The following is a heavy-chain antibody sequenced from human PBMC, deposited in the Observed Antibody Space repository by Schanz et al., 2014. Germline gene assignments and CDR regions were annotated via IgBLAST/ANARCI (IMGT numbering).Heavy chain of an antibody. Sequence: QVQLVESGGSVVQPGRSLRLSCAGSGFSFSDYGMHWVRQAPGQGLEKVAVTSTDGTKTYYAASVRGRFTISRDNSKNTVYLQMNSLRSEDTAVYYCARGDMVRGVFDYWGQGTLVTVSS. D-gene: IGHD3-10*01. CDR1: GFSFSDYG. V-gene: IGHV3-30*03. CDR3: ARGDMVRGVFDY. J-gene: IGHJ4*02. CDR2: TSTDGTKT.